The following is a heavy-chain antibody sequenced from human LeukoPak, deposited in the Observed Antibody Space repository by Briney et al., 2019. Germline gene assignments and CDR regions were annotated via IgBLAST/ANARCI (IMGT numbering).Heavy chain of an antibody. CDR3: AREPSYYDILTGYYNETPDY. Sequence: GGSLRLSCAASGFTFSSYSMNWVRQAPGKGLEWVSSISSSSSYIYYADSVKGRFTISRDNAKNSLYLQMNSLRAEDTAVYYCAREPSYYDILTGYYNETPDYWGQGTLVTVSS. V-gene: IGHV3-21*01. CDR2: ISSSSSYI. CDR1: GFTFSSYS. D-gene: IGHD3-9*01. J-gene: IGHJ4*02.